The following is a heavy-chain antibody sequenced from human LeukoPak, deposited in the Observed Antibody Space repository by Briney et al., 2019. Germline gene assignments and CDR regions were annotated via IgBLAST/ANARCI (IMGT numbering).Heavy chain of an antibody. CDR1: GFTFTSYS. CDR3: ARDGYYDSSGFFDY. CDR2: ISSSSTYI. J-gene: IGHJ4*02. V-gene: IGHV3-21*01. Sequence: GGSLRLSCAAPGFTFTSYSMNSVRQAPGKGLEWVSSISSSSTYIYYADSLKGRFTISRDNAKNSLYLQMNSLRAEDTAVYYCARDGYYDSSGFFDYWGQGTLVTVSS. D-gene: IGHD3-22*01.